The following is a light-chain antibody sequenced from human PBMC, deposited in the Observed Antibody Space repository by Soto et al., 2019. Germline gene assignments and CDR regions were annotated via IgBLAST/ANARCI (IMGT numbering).Light chain of an antibody. Sequence: SYELTQPPSVSVAPGKTARITWGGNNIGSKSVHWYQQKPGQAPVVVMYYDSDRPSGIPERFSGAKSGNTSTLTISRVEAGDEADYYCQVWDKSSDHAVFGGGTKLTVL. J-gene: IGLJ7*01. CDR2: YDS. CDR3: QVWDKSSDHAV. V-gene: IGLV3-21*04. CDR1: NIGSKS.